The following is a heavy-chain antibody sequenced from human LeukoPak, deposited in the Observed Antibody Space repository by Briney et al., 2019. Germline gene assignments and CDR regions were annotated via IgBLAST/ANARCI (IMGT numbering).Heavy chain of an antibody. CDR1: GYTFTGYY. V-gene: IGHV1-18*04. D-gene: IGHD6-13*01. CDR2: ISTYNANT. J-gene: IGHJ4*02. Sequence: ASVKVSCKASGYTFTGYYMHWVRQAPGQGLEWMGWISTYNANTKYAQKFQGRVAMTTDTSTSTAYMELRSLRFDDTASYYCARVISSSWYHHDHWGQGTLVTVSS. CDR3: ARVISSSWYHHDH.